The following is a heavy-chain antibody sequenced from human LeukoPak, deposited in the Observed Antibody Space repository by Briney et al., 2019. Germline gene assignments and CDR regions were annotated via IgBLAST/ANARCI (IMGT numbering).Heavy chain of an antibody. CDR3: ARLFRVVMVRGIITYDAFDL. Sequence: PSETLSLTCTVSVASLNNYHWNWVRQPPGKELEWIGNVDYSGNTRHNPSLKSRVTISLDISKNHFSLRLSSVTAADTAVYYCARLFRVVMVRGIITYDAFDLWGQGTTVTVS. J-gene: IGHJ3*01. V-gene: IGHV4-59*08. D-gene: IGHD3-10*01. CDR1: VASLNNYH. CDR2: VDYSGNT.